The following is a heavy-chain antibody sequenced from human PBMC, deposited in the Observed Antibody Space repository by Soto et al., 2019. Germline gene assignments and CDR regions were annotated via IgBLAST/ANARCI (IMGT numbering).Heavy chain of an antibody. Sequence: QVQLVESGGGVVQPGRSLRLSCAASGFPFSIYAMHWVRQAPGKGLEWVAVISYDGSNKYYAGSVKGRFTISRDSSKNRVFLQRNSLRAEDAAVYYCARGGGGADWKRPYSYYGMDVWGQGTTVTVSS. CDR3: ARGGGGADWKRPYSYYGMDV. V-gene: IGHV3-30-3*01. CDR2: ISYDGSNK. D-gene: IGHD1-1*01. CDR1: GFPFSIYA. J-gene: IGHJ6*02.